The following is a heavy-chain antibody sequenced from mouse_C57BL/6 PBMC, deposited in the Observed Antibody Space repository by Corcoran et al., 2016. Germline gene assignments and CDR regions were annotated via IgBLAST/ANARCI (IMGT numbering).Heavy chain of an antibody. CDR2: IYPRSGNT. Sequence: QVQLQQSGAELARPGASVKLSCKASGYTFTSYGISWVKQRTGQGLEWIGEIYPRSGNTYYNEKFKGQATLTADKSSSTAYMELRSLTSEDSAVYCCASVDLDPNYYGCSYWFAYWGQGTVVTVSA. D-gene: IGHD1-1*01. CDR3: ASVDLDPNYYGCSYWFAY. V-gene: IGHV1-81*01. CDR1: GYTFTSYG. J-gene: IGHJ3*01.